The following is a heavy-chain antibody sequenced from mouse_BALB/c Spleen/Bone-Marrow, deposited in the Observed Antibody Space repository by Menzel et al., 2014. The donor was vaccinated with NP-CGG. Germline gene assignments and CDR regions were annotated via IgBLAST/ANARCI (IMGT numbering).Heavy chain of an antibody. J-gene: IGHJ3*01. CDR3: ARHYNGAR. D-gene: IGHD1-2*01. V-gene: IGHV5-6-3*01. CDR1: GFTFSNYG. CDR2: INSNGGST. Sequence: VKLVESGAGLVKPGGSLQLSCAASGFTFSNYGMSWVRQTPDKRLELVATINSNGGSTYYPDSVKGRFTISKDNAKNTLYLQMSSLKSEDTAMYYCARHYNGARWGQGTLVTVSA.